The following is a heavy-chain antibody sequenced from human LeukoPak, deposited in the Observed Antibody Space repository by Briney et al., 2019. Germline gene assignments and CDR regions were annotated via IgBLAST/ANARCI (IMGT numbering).Heavy chain of an antibody. CDR2: INPNSGGP. J-gene: IGHJ6*03. V-gene: IGHV1-2*02. D-gene: IGHD2-8*01. CDR1: GYTFTGYY. Sequence: ASVKVSCKASGYTFTGYYMHWVRQAPGQGLEWMGWINPNSGGPNYAQKFQGRVTMTRDTSISTAYMELSRLRSDDTAVYYCARSSENGGYYYYYMDVWGKGTTVTVSS. CDR3: ARSSENGGYYYYYMDV.